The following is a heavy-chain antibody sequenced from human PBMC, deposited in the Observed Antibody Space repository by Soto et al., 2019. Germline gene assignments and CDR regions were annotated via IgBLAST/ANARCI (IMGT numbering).Heavy chain of an antibody. CDR3: ASSLLTPFDY. CDR1: GFTFSSYW. CDR2: INSDGSST. D-gene: IGHD7-27*01. V-gene: IGHV3-74*01. Sequence: EVQLVESGGGLVQPGGSLRLSCAASGFTFSSYWMHWVRQVPGKGLVSVSRINSDGSSTSYADSVKGRFTISRDNAKNTLYLQMNSLRAQDTAVYYCASSLLTPFDYWGQGTLVTVSS. J-gene: IGHJ4*02.